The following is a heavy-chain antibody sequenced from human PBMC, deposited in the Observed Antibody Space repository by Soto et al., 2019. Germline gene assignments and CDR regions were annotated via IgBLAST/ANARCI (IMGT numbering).Heavy chain of an antibody. V-gene: IGHV1-3*01. CDR1: GYTFTSYA. CDR3: ARLSYSRYYFDS. Sequence: ASVKVSCKASGYTFTSYAMHWVRQAPGQRLEWMGWINAGNGDTKYSQKFQGRVTITRDTSASTAYMELSSLRSEDTAVYYCARLSYSRYYFDSWGQGTLVTVSS. D-gene: IGHD2-21*01. J-gene: IGHJ4*02. CDR2: INAGNGDT.